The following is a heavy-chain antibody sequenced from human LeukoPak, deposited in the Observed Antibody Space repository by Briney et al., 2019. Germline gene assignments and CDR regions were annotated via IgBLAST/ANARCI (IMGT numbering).Heavy chain of an antibody. CDR3: ARVPTPAWDSSKTVDYYYMDV. Sequence: ASVKVSCKASGYTFTSYYMHWVRQAPGQGLEWMGIINPSGGSTSYAQKFQGRVTMTRDMSTSTAYMELSSLRSEDTAVYYCARVPTPAWDSSKTVDYYYMDVWGKGTTVTVSS. V-gene: IGHV1-46*01. J-gene: IGHJ6*03. CDR1: GYTFTSYY. D-gene: IGHD6-6*01. CDR2: INPSGGST.